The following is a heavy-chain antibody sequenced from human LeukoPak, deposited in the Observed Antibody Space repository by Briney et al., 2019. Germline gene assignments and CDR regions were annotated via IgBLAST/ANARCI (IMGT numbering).Heavy chain of an antibody. D-gene: IGHD6-13*01. J-gene: IGHJ4*02. CDR3: ARVYSSNWSQTYYFDY. CDR1: GGSFIDHNW. Sequence: PSETLSLTCDVSGGSFIDHNWWSWVRQAPEKGLEWLGEIYHSGSANYNPSLKSRVTLSLDKSKNQFSLKLSSVTAADTAVYYCARVYSSNWSQTYYFDYWGQGTLVTVSS. CDR2: IYHSGSA. V-gene: IGHV4-4*02.